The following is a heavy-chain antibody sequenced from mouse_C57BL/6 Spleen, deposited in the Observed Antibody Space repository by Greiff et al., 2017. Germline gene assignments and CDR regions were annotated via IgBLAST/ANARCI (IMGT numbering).Heavy chain of an antibody. D-gene: IGHD1-1*01. V-gene: IGHV1-64*01. CDR2: IHPNSGST. CDR3: ARSYGSSYDYAMDY. CDR1: GYTFTSYW. Sequence: QVQLQQPGAALVKPGASVKLSCKASGYTFTSYWMHWVKQRPGQGLEWIGMIHPNSGSTNYNEKFKGKATLTVDKFSSTAYMQLSSLTSEDSAVYYCARSYGSSYDYAMDYWGQGTSVTVSS. J-gene: IGHJ4*01.